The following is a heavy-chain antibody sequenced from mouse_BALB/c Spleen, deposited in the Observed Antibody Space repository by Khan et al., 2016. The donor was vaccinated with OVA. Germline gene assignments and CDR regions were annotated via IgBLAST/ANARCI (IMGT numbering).Heavy chain of an antibody. V-gene: IGHV1S81*02. CDR1: GYTFTSYW. D-gene: IGHD1-1*01. J-gene: IGHJ2*01. CDR2: TNPTNGRS. Sequence: QVQLQQSGAELVKAGASVKMSCKASGYTFTSYWMHWVKQRLGQGLEWFAETNPTNGRSYYNEKFKSKATLTVDKSSSIASMPLSGPTFEDSAVYYCARIKKIVATYFYYWGQGTTLTVSS. CDR3: ARIKKIVATYFYY.